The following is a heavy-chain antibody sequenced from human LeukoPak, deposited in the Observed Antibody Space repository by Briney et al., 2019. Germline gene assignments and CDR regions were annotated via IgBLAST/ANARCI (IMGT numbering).Heavy chain of an antibody. CDR1: GGSISSPSFY. Sequence: PSETLSLTCTVSGGSISSPSFYWAWIRQSPGKGLEWIGYIYYSGSTYSSPSLKSRVTMSVDTSKRQFSLKLRSVTAADTAVYYCAGTNYYNSSGSIDYWGQGTLVTVSS. D-gene: IGHD3-22*01. CDR2: IYYSGST. V-gene: IGHV4-39*07. CDR3: AGTNYYNSSGSIDY. J-gene: IGHJ4*02.